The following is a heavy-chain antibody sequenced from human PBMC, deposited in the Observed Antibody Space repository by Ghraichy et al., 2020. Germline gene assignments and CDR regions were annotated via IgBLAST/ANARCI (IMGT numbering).Heavy chain of an antibody. CDR3: ARCPDSSSSNAAYYYYYGMDV. D-gene: IGHD6-6*01. CDR2: ISAYNGNT. CDR1: GYTFTSYG. J-gene: IGHJ6*02. V-gene: IGHV1-18*01. Sequence: ASVKVSCKASGYTFTSYGISWVRQAPGQGLEWMGWISAYNGNTNYAQKLQGRVTMTTDTSTSTAYMELRSLRSDDTAVYYCARCPDSSSSNAAYYYYYGMDVWGQGTTVTVSS.